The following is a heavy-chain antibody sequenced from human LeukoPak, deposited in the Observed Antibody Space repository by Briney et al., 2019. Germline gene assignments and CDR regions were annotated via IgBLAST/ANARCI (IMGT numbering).Heavy chain of an antibody. J-gene: IGHJ4*02. CDR3: ARRPYTSGWYYYFDY. CDR2: IYYSGST. Sequence: NPSETLSLTCTVSGGSISSSSYYWGWIRQPPGKGLEWIGSIYYSGSTYYNPSLQSRVTISVDTSKNQFSLRLSSVTAADTAVYYCARRPYTSGWYYYFDYWGQGTLVTVSS. V-gene: IGHV4-39*01. CDR1: GGSISSSSYY. D-gene: IGHD6-19*01.